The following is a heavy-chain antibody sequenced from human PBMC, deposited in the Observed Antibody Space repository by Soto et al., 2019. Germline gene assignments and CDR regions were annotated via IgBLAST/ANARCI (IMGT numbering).Heavy chain of an antibody. J-gene: IGHJ6*02. V-gene: IGHV3-48*02. CDR1: GFTFSSYS. CDR2: ISSSSSTI. CDR3: ARDGSVTTYYYYYGMDV. Sequence: GGSLRLSCAASGFTFSSYSMNWVRQAPGKGLEWVSYISSSSSTIYYADSVKGRFTIPRDNAKNSLYLQMNSLRDEDTAVYYCARDGSVTTYYYYYGMDVWGQGTTVTVSS. D-gene: IGHD4-4*01.